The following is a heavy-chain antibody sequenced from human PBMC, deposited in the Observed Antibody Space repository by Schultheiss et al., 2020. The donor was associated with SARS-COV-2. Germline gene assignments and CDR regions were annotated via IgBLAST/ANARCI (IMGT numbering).Heavy chain of an antibody. Sequence: ASVKVSCKASGYTFTSHDINWVRQATGQGPEWMGWMNPNSGNTGYAQKFQGRVTITRNTSISTAYMELSSLRSEDTAVYYCARGVEQLWHHYYYYGMDVWGQGTTVTVSS. CDR1: GYTFTSHD. CDR3: ARGVEQLWHHYYYYGMDV. V-gene: IGHV1-8*03. J-gene: IGHJ6*02. D-gene: IGHD6-6*01. CDR2: MNPNSGNT.